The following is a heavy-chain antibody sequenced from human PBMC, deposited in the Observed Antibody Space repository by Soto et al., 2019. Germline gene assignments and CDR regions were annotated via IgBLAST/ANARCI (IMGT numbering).Heavy chain of an antibody. D-gene: IGHD3-10*01. V-gene: IGHV2-5*02. CDR3: AHRGYRSGSCYRRPFAH. J-gene: IGHJ4*02. CDR1: GFSLTTDGVG. Sequence: KESGPTLVNPTQTLTLTCTCSGFSLTTDGVGVGWFRQAPGEALEWLTIIYWDNDRRYSPSLKNRLTVTRDTSTKQVVLILTNLNPSDTATYYWAHRGYRSGSCYRRPFAHWGQGSQVTVSS. CDR2: IYWDNDR.